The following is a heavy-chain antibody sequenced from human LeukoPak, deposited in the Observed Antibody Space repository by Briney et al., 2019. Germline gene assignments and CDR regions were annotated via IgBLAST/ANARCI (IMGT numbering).Heavy chain of an antibody. V-gene: IGHV3-23*01. CDR3: AKAGRYYFDY. CDR1: GFTFSSYA. CDR2: NSGSGGST. Sequence: GGSLRLSCAASGFTFSSYAMTWVRQAPGKGLEWVSGNSGSGGSTDYAGSVKGRFTISRDNSKNTLYLQMNSLRAEDTAVYYCAKAGRYYFDYWGQGTLVTVSS. J-gene: IGHJ4*02.